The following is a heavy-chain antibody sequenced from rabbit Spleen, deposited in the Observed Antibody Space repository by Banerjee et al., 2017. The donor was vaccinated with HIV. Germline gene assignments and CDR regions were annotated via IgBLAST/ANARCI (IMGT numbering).Heavy chain of an antibody. V-gene: IGHV1S40*01. CDR1: GFSFTSGYD. CDR2: AYAGSSGST. J-gene: IGHJ6*01. CDR3: ARDSGTSFSTYGMDL. D-gene: IGHD8-1*01. Sequence: QSLEESGGGLVKPVASLTLTCKASGFSFTSGYDMCWVRQAPGKGLEWVACAYAGSSGSTYSATWAKGRFTISKTSSTTVTLQMTSLTAADTATYFCARDSGTSFSTYGMDLWGPGTLVTVS.